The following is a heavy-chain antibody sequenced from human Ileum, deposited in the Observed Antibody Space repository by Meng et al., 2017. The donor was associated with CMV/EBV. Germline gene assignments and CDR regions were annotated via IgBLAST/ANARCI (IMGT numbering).Heavy chain of an antibody. D-gene: IGHD5-24*01. Sequence: AASGFNFRDYYMRWIRQAPGKGLEWVSYISSGGSSTHYADSVKGRFTISRDNAKNSLYLQMNSLRAEDTAVYYCARDSDGYSPFDYWGQGTLVTVSS. J-gene: IGHJ4*02. V-gene: IGHV3-11*04. CDR3: ARDSDGYSPFDY. CDR1: GFNFRDYY. CDR2: ISSGGSST.